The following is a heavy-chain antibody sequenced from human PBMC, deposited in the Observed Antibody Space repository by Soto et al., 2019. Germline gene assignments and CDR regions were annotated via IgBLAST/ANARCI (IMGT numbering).Heavy chain of an antibody. D-gene: IGHD3-10*01. CDR1: GYTFTSYS. CDR3: ARGSYYGARTTDY. CDR2: ISTYNGHT. V-gene: IGHV1-18*01. Sequence: QVQLVQSGAEVKRPGASMKVSCKASGYTFTSYSISWVRQAPGQGLDWMGWISTYNGHTDYAQKLQGRVTMTTATSTSTPFVVLRSVRSDVPAVYYCARGSYYGARTTDYWGQGALVTVSS. J-gene: IGHJ4*02.